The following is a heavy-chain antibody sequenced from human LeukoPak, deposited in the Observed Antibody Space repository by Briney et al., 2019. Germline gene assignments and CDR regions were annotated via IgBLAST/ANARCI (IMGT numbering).Heavy chain of an antibody. D-gene: IGHD3-3*01. Sequence: ASVKVSCKASGYTFTVYAMHWVRQAPGRGPEYMGWIDTNTGNPTYAQGFTGRFVFSLDTSVSTAYLQISSLKAEDTAVYYCVAFDYGDYWGQGTLVTVSS. CDR3: VAFDYGDY. CDR2: IDTNTGNP. CDR1: GYTFTVYA. J-gene: IGHJ4*01. V-gene: IGHV7-4-1*02.